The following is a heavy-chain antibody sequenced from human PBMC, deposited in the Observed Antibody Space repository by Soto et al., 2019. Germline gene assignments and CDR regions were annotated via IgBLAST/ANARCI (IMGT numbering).Heavy chain of an antibody. CDR3: VSNYGAV. CDR2: IYSGGAA. J-gene: IGHJ6*02. CDR1: GFTVSTNH. V-gene: IGHV3-66*01. D-gene: IGHD3-16*01. Sequence: EVQLVESGGGLVQPGGSLRLSCAASGFTVSTNHMTWVRQAPGKGLEWVSIIYSGGAADYRDSVKGRLTNSRDNSKNALYLHINSLRVEDTAVYYCVSNYGAVWGQGTTVTVSS.